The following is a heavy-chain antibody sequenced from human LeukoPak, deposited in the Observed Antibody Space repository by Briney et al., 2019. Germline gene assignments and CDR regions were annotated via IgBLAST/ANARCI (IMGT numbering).Heavy chain of an antibody. CDR2: IIPILGIA. CDR3: ARDPFLRIAARKEGDWFDP. D-gene: IGHD6-13*01. CDR1: GGTFSSYA. Sequence: GASVKVSCKASGGTFSSYAISWVRQAPGQGLEWMGRIIPILGIANYAQKFQGRVTITADKSTSTAYMELSSLRSEDTAVYYCARDPFLRIAARKEGDWFDPWGQGTLVTVSS. J-gene: IGHJ5*02. V-gene: IGHV1-69*04.